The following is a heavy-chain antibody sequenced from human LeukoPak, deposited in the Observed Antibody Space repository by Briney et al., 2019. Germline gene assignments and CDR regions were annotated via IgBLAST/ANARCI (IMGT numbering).Heavy chain of an antibody. Sequence: PGGSLRLSCAASGFTFSDYYMSWIRQAPGKGLEWVSYISSSGSTIYYADSVKGRFTISRDNAKNSLYLQMNSLRAEDTAVYYCARGYCSGGSCYSFYYYYYMDVWGKGTTVTVSS. V-gene: IGHV3-11*01. CDR2: ISSSGSTI. CDR1: GFTFSDYY. CDR3: ARGYCSGGSCYSFYYYYYMDV. J-gene: IGHJ6*03. D-gene: IGHD2-15*01.